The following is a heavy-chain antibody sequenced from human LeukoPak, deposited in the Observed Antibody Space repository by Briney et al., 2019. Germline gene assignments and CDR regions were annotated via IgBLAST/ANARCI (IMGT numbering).Heavy chain of an antibody. V-gene: IGHV1-18*01. J-gene: IGHJ4*02. CDR3: ARTLSLYSSSYPIDY. CDR2: ISAYNGNT. Sequence: GVSVKVSCKASGYTFTSYGISWVRQPPGQGLEWMGWISAYNGNTNYAQKLQGRVTMTTDTSTSTAYMELRSLRSDDTAVYYCARTLSLYSSSYPIDYWGQGTLVTVSS. D-gene: IGHD6-6*01. CDR1: GYTFTSYG.